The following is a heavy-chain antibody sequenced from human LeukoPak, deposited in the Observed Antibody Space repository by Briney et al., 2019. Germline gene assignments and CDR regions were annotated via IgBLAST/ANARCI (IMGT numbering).Heavy chain of an antibody. CDR2: INHSGSA. D-gene: IGHD4-11*01. J-gene: IGHJ4*02. CDR1: GGSISSYY. Sequence: SETLSLTCNVSGGSISSYYWSWIRQPPGKGLEWIGEINHSGSANYNPSLMSRVTISLDTSKNHFSLNLSSVTAADTAVYYCARGQGTVTTHWGQGTLVTVSS. CDR3: ARGQGTVTTH. V-gene: IGHV4-34*01.